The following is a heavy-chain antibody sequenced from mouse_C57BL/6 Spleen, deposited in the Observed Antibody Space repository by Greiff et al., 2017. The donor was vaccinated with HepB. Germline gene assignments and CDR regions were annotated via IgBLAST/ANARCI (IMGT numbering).Heavy chain of an antibody. Sequence: VQLQQPGAELVMPGASVKLSCKASGYTFTSYWMHWVKQRPGQGLEWIGEIDPSDSYTNYNQKFKGKSTLTVDKSSSTAYMQLSSLTSEDSAVYYCASYYNAWFAYWGQGTLVTVSA. CDR1: GYTFTSYW. J-gene: IGHJ3*01. D-gene: IGHD2-12*01. V-gene: IGHV1-69*01. CDR3: ASYYNAWFAY. CDR2: IDPSDSYT.